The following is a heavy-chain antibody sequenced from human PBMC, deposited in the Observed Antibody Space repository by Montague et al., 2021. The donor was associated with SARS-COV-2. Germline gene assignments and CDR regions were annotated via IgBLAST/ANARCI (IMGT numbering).Heavy chain of an antibody. D-gene: IGHD2-2*01. Sequence: SETLSLTCSVSGGSISSYYWSWIRQPAGKGLEWIGRIYTSGSTNFNPSLKSRVTMSVDTSKNQLSLKLSSVTAADTAVYYCARDVGVPLAPPYGWFDPWGQGTLVTVSS. CDR1: GGSISSYY. CDR3: ARDVGVPLAPPYGWFDP. J-gene: IGHJ5*02. V-gene: IGHV4-4*07. CDR2: IYTSGST.